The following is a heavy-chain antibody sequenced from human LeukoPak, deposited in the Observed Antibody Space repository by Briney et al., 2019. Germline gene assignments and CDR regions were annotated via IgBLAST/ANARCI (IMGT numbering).Heavy chain of an antibody. D-gene: IGHD3-9*01. V-gene: IGHV5-51*01. CDR1: GYSFTSYW. Sequence: GESLKISCKASGYSFTSYWIGWVRQMPGKALEWLGIILPGDSDTRYSTFFQGQVTISADKSITTAYLQWSSLKASDTAIYYCARQYYDILTGPNWFDSWGQGTLVTVSS. CDR3: ARQYYDILTGPNWFDS. J-gene: IGHJ5*01. CDR2: ILPGDSDT.